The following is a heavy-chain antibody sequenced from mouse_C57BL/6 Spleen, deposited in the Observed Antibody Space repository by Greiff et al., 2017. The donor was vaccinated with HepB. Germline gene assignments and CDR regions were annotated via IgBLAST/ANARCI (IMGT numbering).Heavy chain of an antibody. J-gene: IGHJ3*01. D-gene: IGHD2-5*01. CDR1: GYSFTGYY. CDR2: INPSTGGT. V-gene: IGHV1-42*01. Sequence: EVKLMESGPELVKPGASVKISCKASGYSFTGYYMNWVKQSPEKSLEWIGEINPSTGGTTYNQKFKAKATLTVDKSSSTAYMQLKSLTSEDSAVYYCARSGYSNYAAYWGQGTLVTVSA. CDR3: ARSGYSNYAAY.